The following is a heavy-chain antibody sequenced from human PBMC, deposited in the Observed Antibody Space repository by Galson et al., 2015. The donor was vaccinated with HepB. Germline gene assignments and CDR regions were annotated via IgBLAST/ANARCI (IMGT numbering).Heavy chain of an antibody. CDR1: GFTVSSNY. CDR2: FYSGGST. J-gene: IGHJ3*02. D-gene: IGHD1-26*01. V-gene: IGHV3-53*01. Sequence: SLRLSCAASGFTVSSNYISWVRQAPGKGLEWVSVFYSGGSTYYADSVKGRFTISRDNSKNTLYLQMNSLRAEDTAVYYCARSRPWELPPNGAFEIWGQGTKVTVSS. CDR3: ARSRPWELPPNGAFEI.